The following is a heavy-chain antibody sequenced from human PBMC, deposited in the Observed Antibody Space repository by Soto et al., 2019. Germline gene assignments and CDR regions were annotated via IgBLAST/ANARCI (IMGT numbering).Heavy chain of an antibody. V-gene: IGHV3-74*01. D-gene: IGHD6-19*01. Sequence: EVQLVESGGGLVQPGGSLRLSCAASGFTFSSYWIHWVRQAPGKGLVWVSRINSDGSSTSYADSVKGRFTISRDNAKNTLYLQMNSLRAEDTAVYYCARGSGWYNLNFVFDYWGQGTLVTVSS. CDR1: GFTFSSYW. J-gene: IGHJ4*02. CDR3: ARGSGWYNLNFVFDY. CDR2: INSDGSST.